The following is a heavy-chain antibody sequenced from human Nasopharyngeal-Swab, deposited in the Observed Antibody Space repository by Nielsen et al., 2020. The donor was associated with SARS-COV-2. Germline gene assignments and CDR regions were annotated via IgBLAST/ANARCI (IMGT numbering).Heavy chain of an antibody. Sequence: WIRQLPGKGLEWVANIKQDGSEKYYVDSVKGRFTISRDNAKNSLYLQMNSLRAEDTAVYYCARGQQLVSRGAFDIWGQGTMVTVSS. J-gene: IGHJ3*02. D-gene: IGHD6-13*01. CDR2: IKQDGSEK. V-gene: IGHV3-7*03. CDR3: ARGQQLVSRGAFDI.